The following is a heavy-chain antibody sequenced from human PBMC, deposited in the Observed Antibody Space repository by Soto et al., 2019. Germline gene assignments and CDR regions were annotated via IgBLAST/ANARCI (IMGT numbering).Heavy chain of an antibody. CDR2: LSSDGFGA. CDR3: ARDLGGPDY. D-gene: IGHD3-16*01. CDR1: GFSLSPYW. V-gene: IGHV3-74*03. Sequence: GGSLRRSCAASGFSLSPYWMHWVRQVPGRGLEWVARLSSDGFGAAYADSVKGRFFISRDIARNTLSLQMNSLRADDTAVYYCARDLGGPDYWGRGTSVTAPQ. J-gene: IGHJ4*02.